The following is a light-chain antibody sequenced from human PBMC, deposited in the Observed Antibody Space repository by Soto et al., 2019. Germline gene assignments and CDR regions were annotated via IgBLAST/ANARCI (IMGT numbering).Light chain of an antibody. CDR2: GTS. CDR1: HSISNN. V-gene: IGKV3-15*01. J-gene: IGKJ4*01. Sequence: EIVMTQSPVTLSVSPGERVSLSCRASHSISNNLAWYQQRPGQAPRLLIYGTSTRASGVPVRFSGSGSGTDFTVTISSLQSEDSAVYYCQQYNDWPLTFGGGTKVEIK. CDR3: QQYNDWPLT.